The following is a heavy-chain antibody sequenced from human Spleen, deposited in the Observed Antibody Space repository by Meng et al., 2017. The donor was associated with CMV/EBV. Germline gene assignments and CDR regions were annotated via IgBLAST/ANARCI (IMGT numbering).Heavy chain of an antibody. J-gene: IGHJ6*01. CDR3: ARVLEDVVVIVPNYYYGMDV. D-gene: IGHD2-8*01. CDR1: GFTFASYT. V-gene: IGHV3-21*01. Sequence: GGSLRLSCAASGFTFASYTMTWVRQSPGKGLEWVSSISSSSSYMFYKDSVRGRFTISRDNAKKSVFLQMNNLRAGDTGIYYCARVLEDVVVIVPNYYYGMDVWGQGTTVTVSS. CDR2: ISSSSSYM.